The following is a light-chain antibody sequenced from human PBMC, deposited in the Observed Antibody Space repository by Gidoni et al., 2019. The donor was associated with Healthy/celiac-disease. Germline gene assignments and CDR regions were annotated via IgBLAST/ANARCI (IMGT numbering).Light chain of an antibody. CDR3: QQYDNLTVFT. CDR2: DAS. Sequence: DTQMTLSPSSLSASIGDRVTITCQASQDISNYLNWYQQNTGKAPKLLIYDASNLETGVPSRFSGSGSGTDYTFTISSLQHADIATYYCQQYDNLTVFTFXPXTKVDIK. CDR1: QDISNY. V-gene: IGKV1-33*01. J-gene: IGKJ3*01.